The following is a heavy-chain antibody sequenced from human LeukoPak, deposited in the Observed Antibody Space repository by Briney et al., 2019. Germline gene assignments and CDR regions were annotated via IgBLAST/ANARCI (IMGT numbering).Heavy chain of an antibody. CDR1: GFTFSSYG. V-gene: IGHV3-30*18. CDR2: ISNDGSNK. CDR3: AKDRRGYTYNFDY. Sequence: GRSLRLSCAASGFTFSSYGMHWVRQAPGKGLEWVAVISNDGSNKYYADSVKGRFTVSRDNSKNTLYLQMNSLRAEDTAVFYCAKDRRGYTYNFDYWGQGTLVTVSP. D-gene: IGHD5-18*01. J-gene: IGHJ4*02.